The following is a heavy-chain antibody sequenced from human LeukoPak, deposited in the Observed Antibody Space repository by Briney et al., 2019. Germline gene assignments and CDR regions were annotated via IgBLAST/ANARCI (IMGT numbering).Heavy chain of an antibody. CDR1: GASISSYY. D-gene: IGHD5-18*01. CDR3: ARRTTITANGAFDI. V-gene: IGHV4-59*01. J-gene: IGHJ3*02. CDR2: IFYSGST. Sequence: PSETLSLTCTVSGASISSYYWTWIRQPPGKGLEWIGYIFYSGSTNYNPSLKSRVTMSLDTSKNHFSLKLSSVTAADTGVYYCARRTTITANGAFDIWGQGTMVTVSS.